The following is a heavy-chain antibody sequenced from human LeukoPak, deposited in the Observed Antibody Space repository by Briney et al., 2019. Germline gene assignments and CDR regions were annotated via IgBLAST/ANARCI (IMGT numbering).Heavy chain of an antibody. CDR1: GYNFSNYR. J-gene: IGHJ4*02. Sequence: PGESLKISCEASGYNFSNYRINWVRQTPGKGLEWMGIIYPGDSDTRYGPSFQGHVTISADRSANTAYLQWSRLEASDTAKYFCARKANGMAAPFDSWAQGTLVTVSS. D-gene: IGHD6-13*01. V-gene: IGHV5-51*01. CDR3: ARKANGMAAPFDS. CDR2: IYPGDSDT.